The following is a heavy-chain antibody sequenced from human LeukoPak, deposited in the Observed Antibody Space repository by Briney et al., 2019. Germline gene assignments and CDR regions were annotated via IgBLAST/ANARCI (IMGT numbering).Heavy chain of an antibody. J-gene: IGHJ5*02. Sequence: GGSLRLSCAASGFTFSSYSMNWVRQAPGKGLGWVSSISSSSSYIYYADSVKGRFTISRDNAKNSLYLQMNSLRAEDTAVYYCAKTRPEYSSSSPGFDPWGQGTLVTVSS. CDR2: ISSSSSYI. CDR3: AKTRPEYSSSSPGFDP. CDR1: GFTFSSYS. D-gene: IGHD6-6*01. V-gene: IGHV3-21*01.